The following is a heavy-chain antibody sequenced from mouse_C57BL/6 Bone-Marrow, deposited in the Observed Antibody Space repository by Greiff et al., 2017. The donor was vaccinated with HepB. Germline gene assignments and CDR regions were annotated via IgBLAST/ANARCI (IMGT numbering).Heavy chain of an antibody. Sequence: QVQLQQPGAELVKPGASVKLSCKASGYTFTSYWMHWVKQRPGQGLEWIGMIHPNSGSTNYNEKFKSKATLTVDKSSSTAYMQLSSLTSEDSAVYYCARSITTVVRAMDYWGQGTSVTVSS. CDR3: ARSITTVVRAMDY. V-gene: IGHV1-64*01. CDR1: GYTFTSYW. J-gene: IGHJ4*01. CDR2: IHPNSGST. D-gene: IGHD1-1*01.